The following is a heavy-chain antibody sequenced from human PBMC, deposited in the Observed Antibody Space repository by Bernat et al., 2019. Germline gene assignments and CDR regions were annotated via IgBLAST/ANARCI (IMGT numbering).Heavy chain of an antibody. Sequence: QVQLVQSGAEVREPGASVKVSCKASGYTFTGYYIHWVRQAPGQGLESMGWINPNSGGTNFAQKFQGRVTMTRDTSISTAYMELSRLRSDDTAVYYWAMTSRSFHGPDYWGQGTLVTVSS. D-gene: IGHD6-6*01. V-gene: IGHV1-2*02. J-gene: IGHJ4*02. CDR2: INPNSGGT. CDR1: GYTFTGYY. CDR3: AMTSRSFHGPDY.